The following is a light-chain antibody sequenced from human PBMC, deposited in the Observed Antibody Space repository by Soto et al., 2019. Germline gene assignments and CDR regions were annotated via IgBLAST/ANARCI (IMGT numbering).Light chain of an antibody. CDR2: GAS. Sequence: EIVLTQSPATLSLSPGERATLSCSASQSVSRYLAWYQQKPGQAPRLLLYGASSRATGIPDRFSGSGSGTDFTLTTSRLEPEDFAVYYCQQYGSSPITFGQGTRLEIK. V-gene: IGKV3-20*01. CDR1: QSVSRY. CDR3: QQYGSSPIT. J-gene: IGKJ5*01.